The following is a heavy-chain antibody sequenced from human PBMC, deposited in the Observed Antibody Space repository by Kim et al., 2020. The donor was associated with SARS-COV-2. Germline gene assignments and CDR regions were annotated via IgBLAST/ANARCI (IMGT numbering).Heavy chain of an antibody. CDR3: ARVVSGGYSGYEVDY. Sequence: ASVKVSCKASGYTFTSYGISWVRQAPGQGLEWMGWISAYNGNTNYAQKLQGRVTMTTDTSTSTAYMELRSLRSDDTAVYYCARVVSGGYSGYEVDYWGQGTLVTVSS. D-gene: IGHD5-12*01. J-gene: IGHJ4*02. CDR1: GYTFTSYG. V-gene: IGHV1-18*01. CDR2: ISAYNGNT.